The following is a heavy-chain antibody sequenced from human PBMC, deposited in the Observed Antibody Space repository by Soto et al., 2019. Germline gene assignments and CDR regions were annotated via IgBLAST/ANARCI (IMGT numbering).Heavy chain of an antibody. CDR2: LWYDGSNK. V-gene: IGHV3-33*01. J-gene: IGHJ3*02. CDR1: GFTFSSYG. D-gene: IGHD5-12*01. CDR3: ARQRMAKESDAFDI. Sequence: GGSLRLSCAASGFTFSSYGMHWVRQAPGKGLEWVAVLWYDGSNKYYGDSVKGRFTISIENSKNTLYLQMNSLIAEDTAVYYCARQRMAKESDAFDIWGQGTMVTVSS.